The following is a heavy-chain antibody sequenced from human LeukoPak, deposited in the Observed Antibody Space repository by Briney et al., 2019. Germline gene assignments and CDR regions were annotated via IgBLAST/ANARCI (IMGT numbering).Heavy chain of an antibody. Sequence: TAGSLRFYCAASEFTFTSYELNWVRQAPGKGLEWVSYISSSGNTTSYADSVKGRFTISRDNAKNSLYLQVISLRAEDTAVYYCARGPSIAARYDAFDIWGQGTMVTVSS. CDR3: ARGPSIAARYDAFDI. D-gene: IGHD6-6*01. CDR1: EFTFTSYE. V-gene: IGHV3-48*03. CDR2: ISSSGNTT. J-gene: IGHJ3*02.